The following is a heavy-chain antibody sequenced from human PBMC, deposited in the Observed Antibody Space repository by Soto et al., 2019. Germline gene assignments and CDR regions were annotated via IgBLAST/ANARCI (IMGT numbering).Heavy chain of an antibody. J-gene: IGHJ6*02. V-gene: IGHV3-23*01. CDR3: AKGGNYDYVWGSYRYNYYYGMDV. Sequence: GGSLRLSCAASGFTFSSYAMSWVRQAPGKGLEWVSAISGSGGSTYYADSVKGRFTISRDNSKNTLYLQMNSLRAEDTAVYYCAKGGNYDYVWGSYRYNYYYGMDVWGQGTTVTVSS. CDR2: ISGSGGST. D-gene: IGHD3-16*02. CDR1: GFTFSSYA.